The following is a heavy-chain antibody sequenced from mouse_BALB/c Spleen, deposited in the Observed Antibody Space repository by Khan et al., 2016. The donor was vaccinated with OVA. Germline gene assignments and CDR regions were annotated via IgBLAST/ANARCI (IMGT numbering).Heavy chain of an antibody. V-gene: IGHV1-9*01. CDR2: ILPGSGST. D-gene: IGHD3-1*01. CDR3: ARGGYNPAMDY. CDR1: GYTFSMYW. Sequence: QVQLKQSGAELMKPGASVTISCKATGYTFSMYWIEWVKQRPGHGLEWIGDILPGSGSTNNNEKFKGKATFTADASSNTAYMQLSRLTSEESAIYYCARGGYNPAMDYWGQGTSVTVSS. J-gene: IGHJ4*01.